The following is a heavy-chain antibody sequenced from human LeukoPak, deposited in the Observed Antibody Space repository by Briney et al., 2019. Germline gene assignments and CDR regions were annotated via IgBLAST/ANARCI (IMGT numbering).Heavy chain of an antibody. J-gene: IGHJ4*02. CDR3: ATGRDGYNLYYFEY. CDR2: IKQDGSEK. CDR1: GFSFSSYW. D-gene: IGHD5-24*01. Sequence: GGSLRLSCASSGFSFSSYWMHWVRQAPRKGLEWVANIKQDGSEKYYVDSVKGRFTISRDNAKNSLYLQMNSLRAEGTAVYYCATGRDGYNLYYFEYWGQGTLVTVSS. V-gene: IGHV3-7*01.